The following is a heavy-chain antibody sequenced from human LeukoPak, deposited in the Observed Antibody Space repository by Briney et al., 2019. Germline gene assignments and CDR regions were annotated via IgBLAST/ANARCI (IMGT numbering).Heavy chain of an antibody. J-gene: IGHJ5*02. CDR1: GGSVSSGIYY. CDR3: ARLDRWFDP. D-gene: IGHD3/OR15-3a*01. CDR2: MYYSGSA. V-gene: IGHV4-61*01. Sequence: SETLSLTYTVSGGSVSSGIYYWSWIRQPPGKGLEWIGYMYYSGSANYNPSLKSRVTMSVDTSKNQFSLKLSSVTAADTAVYYCARLDRWFDPWGQGTLVTVSS.